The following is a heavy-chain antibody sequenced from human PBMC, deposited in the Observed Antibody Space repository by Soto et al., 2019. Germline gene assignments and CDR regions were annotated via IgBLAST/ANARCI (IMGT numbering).Heavy chain of an antibody. Sequence: QVQLVQSGAEVEKPGASVKVSCKASGYTFTTYDFNWVRQAPGHGLEWMGWMNPDTGNTGYAQKFKGRVTMTRDTSISTAFMALSGLTAEDTAVYYCARALGYSSTSRLDLWGQGTLVTVSS. CDR3: ARALGYSSTSRLDL. D-gene: IGHD6-19*01. V-gene: IGHV1-8*01. CDR1: GYTFTTYD. CDR2: MNPDTGNT. J-gene: IGHJ4*02.